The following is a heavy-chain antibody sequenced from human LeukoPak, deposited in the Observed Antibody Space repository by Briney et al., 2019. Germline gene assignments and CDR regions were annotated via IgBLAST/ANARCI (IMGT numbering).Heavy chain of an antibody. CDR2: IYYSGST. J-gene: IGHJ5*02. D-gene: IGHD3-22*01. V-gene: IGHV4-31*03. CDR1: GGSISSGGYY. CDR3: ARGYYYDSSGSNWFDP. Sequence: SETLSLTCTVSGGSISSGGYYWSWLRQHPGKGLEWIGYIYYSGSTYYNPSLKSRVTISVDTSKNQFSLKLSSVTAADTAVYYCARGYYYDSSGSNWFDPWGQGTLVTVSS.